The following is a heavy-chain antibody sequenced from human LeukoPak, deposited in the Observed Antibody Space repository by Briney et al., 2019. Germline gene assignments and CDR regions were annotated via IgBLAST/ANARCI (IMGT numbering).Heavy chain of an antibody. CDR3: ARAKEGYYDILTGYYRVHYFDY. Sequence: PSETLSLTCAVYGGSFSGYYWSWIRQPPGKGLEWIGEINHSGSTNYNPSLKSRVTISVDTSKNQFSLKLSSVTAADTAVYYCARAKEGYYDILTGYYRVHYFDYWGQGTLVTVSS. CDR2: INHSGST. J-gene: IGHJ4*02. CDR1: GGSFSGYY. V-gene: IGHV4-34*01. D-gene: IGHD3-9*01.